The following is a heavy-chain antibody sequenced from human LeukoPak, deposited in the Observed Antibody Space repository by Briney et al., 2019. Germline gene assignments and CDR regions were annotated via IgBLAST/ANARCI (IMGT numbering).Heavy chain of an antibody. Sequence: GGPLRLSCAASGFTFSRYWMSWVRQAPGKGLEWVANIKEDGTVKYYVESVKGRFTISRDNAKSSLYLQMNSLRAEDTAVYYCAASITMFDYWGQGTLVTVSS. CDR3: AASITMFDY. V-gene: IGHV3-7*02. J-gene: IGHJ4*02. D-gene: IGHD3-10*01. CDR2: IKEDGTVK. CDR1: GFTFSRYW.